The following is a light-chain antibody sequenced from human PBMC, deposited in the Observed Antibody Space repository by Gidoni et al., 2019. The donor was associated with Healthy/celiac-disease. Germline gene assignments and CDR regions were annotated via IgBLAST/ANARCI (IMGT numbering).Light chain of an antibody. J-gene: IGKJ5*01. CDR3: QQRSNWPRT. V-gene: IGKV3-11*01. CDR2: DAS. CDR1: QSVSSY. Sequence: EIVFTQSPATLSLSPGERATLSSRASQSVSSYLAWYQQKPGQAPRLLLSDASNRAPGVPARFSGSGSGTDFTLTISSLEPEDFAVYYCQQRSNWPRTFXQXTRLEIK.